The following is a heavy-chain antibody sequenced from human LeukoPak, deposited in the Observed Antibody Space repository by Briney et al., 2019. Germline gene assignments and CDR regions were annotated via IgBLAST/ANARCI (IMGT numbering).Heavy chain of an antibody. Sequence: SVKVSCKASGGTFSSYAISWVRQAPGQGLEWMGGIIPIFGTANYAQKFQGRVTITTDESTSTAYMELSSLRSEDTAVYYCARDAYDSSGYHPYYFDYWGQGTLVTVSS. D-gene: IGHD3-22*01. J-gene: IGHJ4*02. V-gene: IGHV1-69*05. CDR1: GGTFSSYA. CDR3: ARDAYDSSGYHPYYFDY. CDR2: IIPIFGTA.